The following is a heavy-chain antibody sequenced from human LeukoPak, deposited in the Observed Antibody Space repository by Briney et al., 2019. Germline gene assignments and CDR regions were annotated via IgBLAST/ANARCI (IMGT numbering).Heavy chain of an antibody. V-gene: IGHV3-30*02. CDR1: GFTFSSDG. CDR2: IRYDGSNK. Sequence: GGSLRLSCAASGFTFSSDGMHWVSQAPGKGLEWVAFIRYDGSNKYYADSVKGRFTISRDNSKNTLYLQINSLRAEDTAVYYCAKGDSSSWYGLDYWGQGTLVTVSS. CDR3: AKGDSSSWYGLDY. J-gene: IGHJ4*02. D-gene: IGHD6-13*01.